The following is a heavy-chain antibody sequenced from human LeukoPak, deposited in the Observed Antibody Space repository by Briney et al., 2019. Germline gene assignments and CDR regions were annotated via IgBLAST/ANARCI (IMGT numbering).Heavy chain of an antibody. CDR2: ISAYNGNT. CDR1: GYILSSYN. V-gene: IGHV1-18*04. D-gene: IGHD3-22*01. J-gene: IGHJ3*02. CDR3: ARTSGYSGNAFDI. Sequence: GASVKVSCKASGYILSSYNMHWVRQAPGQGLEWMGWISAYNGNTNYAQKLQGRVTMTTDTYTRTAYMELRSLRSDDTAVYYCARTSGYSGNAFDIWGQGTMVTVSS.